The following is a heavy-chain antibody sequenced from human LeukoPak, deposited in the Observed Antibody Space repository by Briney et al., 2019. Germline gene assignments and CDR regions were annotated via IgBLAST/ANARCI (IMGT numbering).Heavy chain of an antibody. V-gene: IGHV4-59*01. CDR2: IYYSGST. Sequence: SETLSLTCTVSGGSSSSYYWSWIRQPPGKGLEWIGYIYYSGSTNYNPSLKSRVTISVDTSKNQFSLKLSSVTAADTAVYYCARDLGTRFDYWGQGTLVTVSS. J-gene: IGHJ4*02. CDR3: ARDLGTRFDY. D-gene: IGHD1-7*01. CDR1: GGSSSSYY.